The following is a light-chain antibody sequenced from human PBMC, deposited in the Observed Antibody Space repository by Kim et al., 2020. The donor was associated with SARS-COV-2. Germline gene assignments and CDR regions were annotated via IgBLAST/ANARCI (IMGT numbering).Light chain of an antibody. V-gene: IGKV3-11*01. CDR2: DAS. J-gene: IGKJ2*01. CDR3: QQRSNWPLEYT. CDR1: QSVSSY. Sequence: EIVLTQSPATLSLSPGERATLSCRASQSVSSYLAWYQQKPGQAPRLLIYDASNRATGIPARFSGSGSGTDFTLTISSLEPEDFAVYYCQQRSNWPLEYTFGQGTKLEI.